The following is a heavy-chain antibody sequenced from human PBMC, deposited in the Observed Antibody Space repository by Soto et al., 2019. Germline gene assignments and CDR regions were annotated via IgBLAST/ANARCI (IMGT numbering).Heavy chain of an antibody. CDR1: GYTFTSYA. D-gene: IGHD6-13*01. J-gene: IGHJ6*02. CDR2: INAGNGNT. V-gene: IGHV1-3*01. CDR3: ATEYPKGTPYPWYYYYYYXMDG. Sequence: ASVKVSCKASGYTFTSYAMHWVRQAPGQRLEWMGWINAGNGNTKYSQKFQGRVTITRDTSASTAYMELSSPRSEDTAVYYCATEYPKGTPYPWYYYYYYXMDGWAQRTTVTVSS.